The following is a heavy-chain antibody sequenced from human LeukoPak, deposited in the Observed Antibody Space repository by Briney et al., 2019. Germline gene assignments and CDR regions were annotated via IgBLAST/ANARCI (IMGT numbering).Heavy chain of an antibody. CDR1: GGSISSYY. V-gene: IGHV4-59*08. Sequence: SETLSLTCTVSGGSISSYYWSWIRQPPGKGLEWIGYIYYSGSTNYNPSLKSRVTISVDTSKNQFSLKLSSVTAADTAVYYCARHGALVGWFLDYWGQGTLVTVSS. CDR2: IYYSGST. CDR3: ARHGALVGWFLDY. D-gene: IGHD2-15*01. J-gene: IGHJ4*02.